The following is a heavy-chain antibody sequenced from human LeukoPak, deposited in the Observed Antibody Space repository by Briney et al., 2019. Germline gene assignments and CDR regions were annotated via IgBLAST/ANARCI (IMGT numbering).Heavy chain of an antibody. V-gene: IGHV3-33*01. CDR3: ARDGENGGGFDI. D-gene: IGHD1-1*01. CDR2: IWYDGSNK. J-gene: IGHJ3*02. CDR1: GFTFSSYG. Sequence: GGSLRLSCAASGFTFSSYGMHWVRQAPGKGLEWVAVIWYDGSNKYYADSVKGRFAISRDNSKNTLYLQMNSLRAEDTAVYYCARDGENGGGFDIWGQGTMVTVSS.